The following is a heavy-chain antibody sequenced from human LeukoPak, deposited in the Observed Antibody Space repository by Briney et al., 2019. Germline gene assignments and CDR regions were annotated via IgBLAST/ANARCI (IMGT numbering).Heavy chain of an antibody. J-gene: IGHJ5*02. D-gene: IGHD3-10*01. CDR2: IYTSGST. CDR3: ARDRTAYYSPNWFDP. V-gene: IGHV4-4*07. CDR1: GGSISSYY. Sequence: PSETLSLTCTVSGGSISSYYWSWIRQPAGKGLEWIGRIYTSGSTNYNPSLKSRVTMSVDTSKNQFSRKLSSVTAADTAVYYCARDRTAYYSPNWFDPWGQGTLVTVSS.